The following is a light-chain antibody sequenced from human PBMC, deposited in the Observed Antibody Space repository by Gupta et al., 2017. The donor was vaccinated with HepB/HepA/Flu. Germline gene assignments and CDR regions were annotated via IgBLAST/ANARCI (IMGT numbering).Light chain of an antibody. CDR3: QQRSNGPLT. V-gene: IGKV3-11*01. CDR1: QSVSSY. J-gene: IGKJ4*01. Sequence: EFVLPQSPATLSLSPGERATPPCRASQSVSSYLAGSQQKPGQAPRLLIYDAPNRATGRPARFCSGGSGAKVTLPISSIGPEDFAVSYYQQRSNGPLTFGGGTKVEIK. CDR2: DAP.